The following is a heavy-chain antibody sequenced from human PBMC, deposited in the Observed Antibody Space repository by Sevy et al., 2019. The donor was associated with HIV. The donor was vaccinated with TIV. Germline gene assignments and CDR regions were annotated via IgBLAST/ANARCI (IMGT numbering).Heavy chain of an antibody. D-gene: IGHD2-8*01. CDR1: GFTFSSYA. CDR2: ISYDGSNK. CDR3: ARDPRFSGVYAIRSYYGMDV. V-gene: IGHV3-30-3*01. J-gene: IGHJ6*02. Sequence: GGSLRLSCAASGFTFSSYAMHWVRQAPGKGLEWVAVISYDGSNKYYADSVKGRFTISGDNSKNTRYLQMNSLRAEDTAVYYCARDPRFSGVYAIRSYYGMDVWGQGTTVTVSS.